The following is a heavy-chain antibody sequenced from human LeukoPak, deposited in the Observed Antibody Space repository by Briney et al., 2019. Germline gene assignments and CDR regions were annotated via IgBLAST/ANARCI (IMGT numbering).Heavy chain of an antibody. CDR1: GFTFSSYW. CDR3: ARSIMGGGAFDY. J-gene: IGHJ4*02. D-gene: IGHD3-10*01. CDR2: IKEDGSER. Sequence: PGGSLRVSCAASGFTFSSYWLNWVRQTPGKGLEWVDNIKEDGSERYHVDSVKGRFTISRDNAKSSLYLQMNSLRAEDTALYYCARSIMGGGAFDYWGQGTQVTVSS. V-gene: IGHV3-7*03.